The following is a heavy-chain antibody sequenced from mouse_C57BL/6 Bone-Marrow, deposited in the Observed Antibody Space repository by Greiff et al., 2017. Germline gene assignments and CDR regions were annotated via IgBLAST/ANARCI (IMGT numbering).Heavy chain of an antibody. V-gene: IGHV1-64*01. J-gene: IGHJ2*01. CDR3: APAYLDY. Sequence: QVQLQQPGAELVKPGASVKLSCKASGYTFTSYWMHWVKQRPGQGLEWIGMFHPNSGSINYNEKFKSKATLTVAKSSSTAYMQLSGLTSEDSAVXYCAPAYLDYWGQGTTLTVSS. CDR1: GYTFTSYW. CDR2: FHPNSGSI.